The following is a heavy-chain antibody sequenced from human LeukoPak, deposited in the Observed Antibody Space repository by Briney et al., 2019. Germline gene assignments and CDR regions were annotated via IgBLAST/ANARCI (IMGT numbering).Heavy chain of an antibody. CDR1: GVTLSTYA. CDR2: ISVGTDTT. J-gene: IGHJ2*01. V-gene: IGHV3-23*01. Sequence: GGSLRLSCAASGVTLSTYAMSWVRQAPGKGLEWVSSISVGTDTTDYADSVKGRFTISRDNSKNTLYLQMDSLRAEDTAVYYCAKEAGRDSSGYYYWYFDLWGRGTPVTVSS. CDR3: AKEAGRDSSGYYYWYFDL. D-gene: IGHD3-22*01.